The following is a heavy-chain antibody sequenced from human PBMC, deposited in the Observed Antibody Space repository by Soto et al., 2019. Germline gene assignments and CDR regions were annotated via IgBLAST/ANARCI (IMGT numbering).Heavy chain of an antibody. CDR1: GFTSSRHA. J-gene: IGHJ4*02. Sequence: GGSLRLSCTASGFTSSRHAMTWVSQAPGKGLEWVSGLSDSGGSIYYADSVKGRFTISRDNSMNTLYLQMNTLRAEDTAIYYCAKVSSSWYAGFFDLWGQGTLVTVSS. D-gene: IGHD6-13*01. CDR2: LSDSGGSI. CDR3: AKVSSSWYAGFFDL. V-gene: IGHV3-23*01.